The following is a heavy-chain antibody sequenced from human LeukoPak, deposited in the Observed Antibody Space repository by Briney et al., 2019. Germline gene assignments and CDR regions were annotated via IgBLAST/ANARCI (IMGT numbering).Heavy chain of an antibody. V-gene: IGHV1-3*01. D-gene: IGHD3-10*01. CDR1: GYTFTSYA. Sequence: GASVKGSCKASGYTFTSYAMHWVRQAPGQRLEWMGWINAGNGNTKYSQKFQGRVTITRETSASTAYMELSSLRSEDTAVYYCARDQPGFGELLYDYWGQGTPVTVSS. J-gene: IGHJ4*02. CDR3: ARDQPGFGELLYDY. CDR2: INAGNGNT.